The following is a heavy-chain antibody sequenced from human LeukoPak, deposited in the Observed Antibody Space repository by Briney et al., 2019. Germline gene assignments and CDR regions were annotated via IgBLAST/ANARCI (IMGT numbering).Heavy chain of an antibody. CDR1: GGSISSFF. D-gene: IGHD4-23*01. CDR2: IHYSGST. J-gene: IGHJ4*02. CDR3: ARHEGGNLDFDY. Sequence: SETLSLTCAVSGGSISSFFWSWIRQPPGKGLEWIGYIHYSGSTNYNPSLESRVTISVDTSKNQFSLNLSSVTAADTAVYYCARHEGGNLDFDYWGQGTLVTVSS. V-gene: IGHV4-59*08.